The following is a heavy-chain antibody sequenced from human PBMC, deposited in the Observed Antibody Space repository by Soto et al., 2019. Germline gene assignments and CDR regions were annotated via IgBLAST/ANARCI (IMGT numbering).Heavy chain of an antibody. D-gene: IGHD3-22*01. V-gene: IGHV3-30*18. CDR3: AKDHYSETSGYKDH. CDR2: ISYDGSNK. CDR1: GFTFSNYG. J-gene: IGHJ4*02. Sequence: QVQLEESGGGVVQPGRSLRLSCAASGFTFSNYGMHWVRQAPGKGLEWVAVISYDGSNKNYADSVKGRFTISRDNSKNTLYLQMNSLRAEDTAVYYCAKDHYSETSGYKDHWGQGTLVTVSS.